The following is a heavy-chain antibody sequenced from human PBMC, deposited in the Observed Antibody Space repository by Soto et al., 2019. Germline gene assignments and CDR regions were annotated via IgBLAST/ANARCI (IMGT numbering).Heavy chain of an antibody. D-gene: IGHD4-17*01. CDR2: ISTSSYT. Sequence: GGSLRLSCAASGFTFSRYSMNWVRQAPGKGLEWVSSISTSSYTYYADSVKGRFTISRDNAKNSLYLQMNSLRAEDTAVYYCASSDYGDYVSFDYWGQGTLVTVSS. V-gene: IGHV3-21*01. CDR3: ASSDYGDYVSFDY. CDR1: GFTFSRYS. J-gene: IGHJ4*02.